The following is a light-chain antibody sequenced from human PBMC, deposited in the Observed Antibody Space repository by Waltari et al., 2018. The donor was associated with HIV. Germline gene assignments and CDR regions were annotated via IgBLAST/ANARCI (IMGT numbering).Light chain of an antibody. J-gene: IGKJ4*01. CDR1: QNVANC. CDR3: HQYNNFPLT. Sequence: DIEMTQSPTSLSAFVGARVTITCRQSQNVANCLSWFQQTPGKAPKSLIYTASRLPRGVPSRFSGSGSGTNFTLTINNLQPEDSGIYYCHQYNNFPLTFGGGTKVEIK. V-gene: IGKV1-16*01. CDR2: TAS.